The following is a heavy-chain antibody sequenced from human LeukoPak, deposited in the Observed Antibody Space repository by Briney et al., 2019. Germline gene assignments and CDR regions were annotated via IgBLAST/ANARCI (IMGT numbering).Heavy chain of an antibody. Sequence: SETLSLTCTVSGGSISSGSYYWRWIRQPAGKGLEWIGRIYTSGSTNYNPSLKSRVTISVDTSKNQFSLKLSSVTAADTAVYYCARHKGNDRYYYYYMDVWGKGTTVTISS. CDR2: IYTSGST. D-gene: IGHD1-1*01. J-gene: IGHJ6*03. CDR3: ARHKGNDRYYYYYMDV. V-gene: IGHV4-61*02. CDR1: GGSISSGSYY.